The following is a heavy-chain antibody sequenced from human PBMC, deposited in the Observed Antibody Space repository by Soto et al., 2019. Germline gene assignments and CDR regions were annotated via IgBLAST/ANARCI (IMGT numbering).Heavy chain of an antibody. CDR2: INPSGGST. CDR3: AKSGRIRGSCD. D-gene: IGHD1-26*01. CDR1: GYTFTSYY. V-gene: IGHV1-46*01. J-gene: IGHJ4*02. Sequence: ASVKVSCKASGYTFTSYYMHWVRQAPGQGLEWMGIINPSGGSTSYAQKFQGRVTMTRDASKSTVYMELSSLRSEDTAVYYCAKSGRIRGSCDWGQGTLVTASS.